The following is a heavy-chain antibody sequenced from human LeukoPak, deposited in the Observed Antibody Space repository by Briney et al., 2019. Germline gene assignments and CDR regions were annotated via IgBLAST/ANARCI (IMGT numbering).Heavy chain of an antibody. J-gene: IGHJ6*03. V-gene: IGHV3-30*02. D-gene: IGHD2-15*01. CDR3: LRYPGQGVRGYYMDV. Sequence: PGGSLRLSCVMSGFTFRSYGMHWVRQAPGKGLEWVTLIRPDSSNDYYADSVKGRFTIGRDDSKNTLYLQMNSLRPEDTAVYYCLRYPGQGVRGYYMDVWGKGTTVTVSS. CDR2: IRPDSSND. CDR1: GFTFRSYG.